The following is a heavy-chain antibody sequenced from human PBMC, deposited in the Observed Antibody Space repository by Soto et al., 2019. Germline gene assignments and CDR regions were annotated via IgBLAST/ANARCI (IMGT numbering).Heavy chain of an antibody. D-gene: IGHD1-26*01. CDR2: IYYSGST. Sequence: TSETLSLTCTVSGGSISSYYWSWIRQPPGEGLEWIGYIYYSGSTNYNPSLKSRVTISVDTSKNQFSLKLSSVTAADTAVYYCARRYGSAIDYWGQGTLVTVSS. V-gene: IGHV4-59*08. J-gene: IGHJ4*02. CDR1: GGSISSYY. CDR3: ARRYGSAIDY.